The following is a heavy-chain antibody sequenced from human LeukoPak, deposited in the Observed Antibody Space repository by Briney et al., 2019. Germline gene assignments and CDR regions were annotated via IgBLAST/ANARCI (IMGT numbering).Heavy chain of an antibody. CDR3: ARDYKYAFDN. J-gene: IGHJ4*02. CDR2: IGISSGNT. V-gene: IGHV3-48*01. CDR1: GFTFSDYS. Sequence: PGGSLRLSCAASGFTFSDYSMNWVRQAPGKGLEWISYIGISSGNTKYADSVKGRFTISGDEAKNSLYLQMNSLRVEDTAMYYCARDYKYAFDNWGQGTLVTVSS. D-gene: IGHD5-24*01.